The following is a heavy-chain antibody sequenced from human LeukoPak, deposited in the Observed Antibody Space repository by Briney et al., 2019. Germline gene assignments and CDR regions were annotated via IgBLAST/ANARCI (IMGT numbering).Heavy chain of an antibody. CDR1: GFTFSSYS. CDR3: ARGGNGLLYY. CDR2: ISSSSSYI. J-gene: IGHJ4*02. D-gene: IGHD2-21*01. V-gene: IGHV3-21*01. Sequence: GGSLRLSCAASGFTFSSYSMNWVRQAPGKGLEWVSSISSSSSYIYYADSVKGRFTISRDNAKNSLYLRMNSLRAEDTAVYYCARGGNGLLYYWGRGTLVTVSS.